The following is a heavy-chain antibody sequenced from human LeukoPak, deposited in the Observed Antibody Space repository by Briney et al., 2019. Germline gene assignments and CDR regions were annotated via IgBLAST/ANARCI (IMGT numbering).Heavy chain of an antibody. CDR3: ARHTGEGSHFQH. CDR2: VSPSDSDT. Sequence: GESLKISCEGSGYTFTNFWIGWVRQMPGKGLEWMGIVSPSDSDTRYSPSFRGQVIISADKSIRTAYLQWTSLKASDTAMYYCARHTGEGSHFQHWGQGSLVTVSS. V-gene: IGHV5-51*01. D-gene: IGHD3-16*01. CDR1: GYTFTNFW. J-gene: IGHJ1*01.